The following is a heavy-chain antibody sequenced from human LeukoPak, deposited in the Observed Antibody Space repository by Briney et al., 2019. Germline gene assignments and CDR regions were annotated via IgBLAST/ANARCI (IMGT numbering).Heavy chain of an antibody. D-gene: IGHD6-19*01. CDR2: INPNSGGT. CDR1: GHTFTGYY. Sequence: ASVKVSCKASGHTFTGYYMHRVRQAPGQGLEWMGWINPNSGGTNYAQKFQGRVTMTRDTSISTAYMELSRLRSDDTAVYYCARVGTSSGIAVAGPVFDYWGQGTLVTVSS. CDR3: ARVGTSSGIAVAGPVFDY. J-gene: IGHJ4*02. V-gene: IGHV1-2*02.